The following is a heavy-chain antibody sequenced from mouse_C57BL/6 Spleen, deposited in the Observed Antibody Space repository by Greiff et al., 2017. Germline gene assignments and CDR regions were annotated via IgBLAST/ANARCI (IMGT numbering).Heavy chain of an antibody. J-gene: IGHJ4*01. V-gene: IGHV5-17*01. CDR3: AGRWDGSYYAMDY. D-gene: IGHD3-3*01. CDR2: ISSGSSTI. CDR1: GFTFSDYG. Sequence: EVMLVESGGGLVKPGGSLKLSCAASGFTFSDYGMHWVRQAPAKGLEWVAYISSGSSTIYYAATVKGRFTISSDTAKNTMFLQMTSLWAADTAMYYCAGRWDGSYYAMDYWGQGTSVTVSS.